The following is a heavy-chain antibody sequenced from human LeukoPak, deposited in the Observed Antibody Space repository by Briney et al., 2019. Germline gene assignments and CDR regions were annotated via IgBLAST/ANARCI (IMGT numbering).Heavy chain of an antibody. Sequence: PGGSLRLSCAASGFTFSSYAKHWVRQAPGKGLEWVAVISYDGSNKYYADSVKGRFTISRDNSKNTLYLQMNSLRAEDTAVYYCAREGGWLQSRGAFDIWGQGTMVTVSS. J-gene: IGHJ3*02. CDR3: AREGGWLQSRGAFDI. D-gene: IGHD5-24*01. CDR1: GFTFSSYA. CDR2: ISYDGSNK. V-gene: IGHV3-30-3*01.